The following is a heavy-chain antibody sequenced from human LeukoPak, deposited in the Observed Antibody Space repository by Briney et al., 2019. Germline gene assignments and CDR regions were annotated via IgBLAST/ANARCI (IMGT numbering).Heavy chain of an antibody. Sequence: GGSLRLSCAASGFTFSSYEMNWVRQAPGKGLEWVSYISSSSNTIYYADSVKGRFTISRDNAKNSLYLQTNSLRAADTAVYYCARPRVGATGWFDPWGQGTLVTVSS. D-gene: IGHD1-26*01. V-gene: IGHV3-48*03. CDR2: ISSSSNTI. J-gene: IGHJ5*02. CDR1: GFTFSSYE. CDR3: ARPRVGATGWFDP.